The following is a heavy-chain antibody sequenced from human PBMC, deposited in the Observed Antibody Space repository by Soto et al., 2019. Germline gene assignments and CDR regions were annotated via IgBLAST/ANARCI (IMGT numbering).Heavy chain of an antibody. CDR3: AKGGSSWASGDYGMDV. V-gene: IGHV3-9*01. CDR2: ISWNSGSI. J-gene: IGHJ6*02. D-gene: IGHD6-13*01. CDR1: GFTFDDYA. Sequence: EVQLVESGGGLVQPGRSLRLSCAASGFTFDDYAMHWVRQAPGKGLEWVSGISWNSGSIGYADSVKGRFTISRDNAKNSLYLQMNSLRAEDTALYYCAKGGSSWASGDYGMDVWGQGTTVTVSS.